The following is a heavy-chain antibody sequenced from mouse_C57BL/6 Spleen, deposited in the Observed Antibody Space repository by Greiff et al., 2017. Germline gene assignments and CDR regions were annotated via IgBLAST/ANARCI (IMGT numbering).Heavy chain of an antibody. CDR2: IDPSDSYT. CDR3: ARGDSYDGGFAY. V-gene: IGHV1-69*01. Sequence: VQLQQPGAELVMPGASVKLSCKASGYTFTSYWMHWVKQRPGQGLEWIGEIDPSDSYTNYNQKFKGKSTLTVDKSSSTAYMQLSSLTSEDSAVYYCARGDSYDGGFAYWGQGTLVTVSA. D-gene: IGHD2-12*01. CDR1: GYTFTSYW. J-gene: IGHJ3*01.